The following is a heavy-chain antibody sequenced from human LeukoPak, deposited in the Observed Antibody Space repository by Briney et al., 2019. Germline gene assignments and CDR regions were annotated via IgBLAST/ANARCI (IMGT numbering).Heavy chain of an antibody. CDR3: ASHQGYRHDY. CDR2: IKQDGNEK. CDR1: GFTFSSYW. D-gene: IGHD2-15*01. V-gene: IGHV3-7*01. Sequence: GGSLRLSCAVSGFTFSSYWMSWVRQAPGKGLEWVANIKQDGNEKYYVDSVKGRFTISRDNAKNSLYLQMNSLRVEDTAVYYCASHQGYRHDYWGQGTLVTVSS. J-gene: IGHJ4*02.